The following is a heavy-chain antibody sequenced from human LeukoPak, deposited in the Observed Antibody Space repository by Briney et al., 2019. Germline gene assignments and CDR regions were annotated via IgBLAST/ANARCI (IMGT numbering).Heavy chain of an antibody. CDR2: LNPTYDIP. V-gene: IGHV1-46*01. J-gene: IGHJ3*02. D-gene: IGHD3-9*01. CDR1: GYTFSNYC. Sequence: ASVKVSCKAPGYTFSNYCMHWVRQAPGQGLEWMGILNPTYDIPIYAQTFEGRVTMTRDMSTSTVYMELSTLTSDDTAVYFCAKDPRNILTGDYDDFDIWGQGTMVIVSS. CDR3: AKDPRNILTGDYDDFDI.